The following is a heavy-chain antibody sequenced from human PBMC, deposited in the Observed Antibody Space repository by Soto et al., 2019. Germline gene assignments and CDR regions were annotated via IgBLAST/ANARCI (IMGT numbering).Heavy chain of an antibody. D-gene: IGHD4-17*01. Sequence: PGGSLRLSCVASRFTFGDYPMNWVRQAPGKGLEWVSGISDTSIDTYYADSVKGRFTISRDNSKSMLFLHMSSLRAEDTALYYCAKTDATPFGDFVFDRWGQGTLVTVSS. CDR1: RFTFGDYP. J-gene: IGHJ5*02. V-gene: IGHV3-23*01. CDR2: ISDTSIDT. CDR3: AKTDATPFGDFVFDR.